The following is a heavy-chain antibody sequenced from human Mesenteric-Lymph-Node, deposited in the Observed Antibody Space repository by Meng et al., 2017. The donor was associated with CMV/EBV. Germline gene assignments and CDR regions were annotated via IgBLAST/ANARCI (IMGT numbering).Heavy chain of an antibody. D-gene: IGHD3-3*01. Sequence: SCAASGFTFSSYSMNWVRQAPGKGLEWVSSISGGSTYISYADSVKGRFTLSRDNAKNSVYLQVNSLRAEDTAVYYCARGGNYNFWSGFGLYFDYWGQGTLVTVSS. CDR3: ARGGNYNFWSGFGLYFDY. CDR1: GFTFSSYS. CDR2: ISGGSTYI. V-gene: IGHV3-21*01. J-gene: IGHJ4*02.